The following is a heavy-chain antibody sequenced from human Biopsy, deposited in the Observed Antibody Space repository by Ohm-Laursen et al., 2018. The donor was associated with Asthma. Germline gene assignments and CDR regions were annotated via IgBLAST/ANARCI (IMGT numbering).Heavy chain of an antibody. D-gene: IGHD3-22*01. CDR1: GDSISSGGCC. CDR3: ARIPRRSGSYFVDY. CDR2: IHHSGTS. V-gene: IGHV4-31*03. J-gene: IGHJ4*02. Sequence: TLSLTCTVSGDSISSGGCCWNCIRQHPGKGLEWIGYIHHSGTSYFNPSLKSRVSFSRDTSKNQFSLRLSSVTAADTAMYYCARIPRRSGSYFVDYWGQGTLVTVSS.